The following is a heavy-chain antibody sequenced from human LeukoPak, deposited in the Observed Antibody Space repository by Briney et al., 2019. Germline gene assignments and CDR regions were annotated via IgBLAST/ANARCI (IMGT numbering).Heavy chain of an antibody. J-gene: IGHJ5*02. Sequence: GGSLTLSCAASGCSFDDYGLSWVRQAPGKGLEWVCGINWYGGRTGYVDSVKGRLTIYRDNANNSLYLQMNSLRAEDTALYYWARSGYCSGGSCPHNWFDPWGQGTLVTVSS. CDR1: GCSFDDYG. CDR2: INWYGGRT. D-gene: IGHD2-15*01. CDR3: ARSGYCSGGSCPHNWFDP. V-gene: IGHV3-20*04.